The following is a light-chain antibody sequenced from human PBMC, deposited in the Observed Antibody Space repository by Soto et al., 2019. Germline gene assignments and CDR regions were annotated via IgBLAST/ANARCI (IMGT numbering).Light chain of an antibody. CDR1: SFNIGRNT. CDR2: SDN. V-gene: IGLV1-44*01. Sequence: QPVLTQPPSASGTPGQRVTISCSGSSFNIGRNTVNWYQQVTGTAPKLLIYSDNQRPSGVPDRFSGSKSGTSASLAISGLQSEVEADYYCTAWVDSLNGWVFGGGTKLTVL. J-gene: IGLJ3*02. CDR3: TAWVDSLNGWV.